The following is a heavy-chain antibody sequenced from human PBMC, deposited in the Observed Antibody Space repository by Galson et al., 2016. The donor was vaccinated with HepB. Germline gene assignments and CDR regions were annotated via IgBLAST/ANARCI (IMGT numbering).Heavy chain of an antibody. CDR3: ARGGVGATTSERRQYFDY. J-gene: IGHJ4*02. V-gene: IGHV3-53*01. D-gene: IGHD1-26*01. CDR2: IYSGGST. Sequence: SLRLSCAASGFTVSTNYMSWVRQAPGKGLEWVSSIYSGGSTYYADPEQGPFSISRDHSKTTVYLQMNSLRTEDTAVYYCARGGVGATTSERRQYFDYWGQGTLVTVSS. CDR1: GFTVSTNY.